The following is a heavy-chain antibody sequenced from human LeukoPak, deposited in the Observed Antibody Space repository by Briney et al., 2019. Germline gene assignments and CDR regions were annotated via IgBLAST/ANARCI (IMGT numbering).Heavy chain of an antibody. Sequence: SHTLSLTCVISGDSISSNTASWNWIRQSPSRGLEWLGRTYYMSRWYDDYADSVRSRITINPDTSKNEFSLHLTSVTPDDTAMYYCARTSGYSSLAFWGQGTPVTVSS. CDR3: ARTSGYSSLAF. D-gene: IGHD6-19*01. V-gene: IGHV6-1*01. CDR1: GDSISSNTAS. J-gene: IGHJ4*02. CDR2: TYYMSRWYD.